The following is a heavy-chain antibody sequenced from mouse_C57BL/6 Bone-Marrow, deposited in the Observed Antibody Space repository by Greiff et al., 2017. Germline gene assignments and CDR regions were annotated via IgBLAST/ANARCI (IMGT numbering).Heavy chain of an antibody. J-gene: IGHJ3*01. CDR1: GYTFTDYE. V-gene: IGHV1-15*01. CDR2: IDPETGGT. Sequence: VQLQQSGAELVRPGASVTLSCKASGYTFTDYEMHWVKQTPVHGLEWIGAIDPETGGTAYNQKFKGKAILTADKSSSTAYMELRSLTSEDSAVYYCTRSCSRWFAYWGQGTLVTVSA. CDR3: TRSCSRWFAY.